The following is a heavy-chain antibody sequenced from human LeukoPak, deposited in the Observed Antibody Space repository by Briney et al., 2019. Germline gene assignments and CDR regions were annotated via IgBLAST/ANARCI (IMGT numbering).Heavy chain of an antibody. J-gene: IGHJ6*02. D-gene: IGHD3-22*01. CDR2: ISVHNGNT. CDR3: ARERNYYDAHYGMDV. Sequence: ASVKVSCKASGYTFSSFGISWVRQAPGQGLEWMARISVHNGNTEYAQKVQGRVTMTTDTSSSTVYMELRRLRSDDTAVYYCARERNYYDAHYGMDVWGQGTTVTVSS. V-gene: IGHV1-18*01. CDR1: GYTFSSFG.